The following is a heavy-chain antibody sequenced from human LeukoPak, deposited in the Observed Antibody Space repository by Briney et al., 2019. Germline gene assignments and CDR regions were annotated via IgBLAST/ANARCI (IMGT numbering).Heavy chain of an antibody. CDR2: IYPGDSET. D-gene: IGHD3-10*01. V-gene: IGHV5-51*01. CDR3: ARTAVRGSATNFDY. J-gene: IGHJ4*02. CDR1: GYKFTNYW. Sequence: GESLKISCKGSGYKFTNYWIGWVRQMPGKGLEWMGIIYPGDSETKYSPSFQGQVTISADKSISTAYLEWSSLKASDSAMYYCARTAVRGSATNFDYWGQGTLVTVSS.